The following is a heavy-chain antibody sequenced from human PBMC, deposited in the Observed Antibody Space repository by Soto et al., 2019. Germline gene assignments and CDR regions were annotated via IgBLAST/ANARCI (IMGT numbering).Heavy chain of an antibody. D-gene: IGHD3-10*01. CDR3: ARILEWFGAYYYYGMDV. V-gene: IGHV2-26*01. CDR1: GFSLSNARMG. Sequence: SGPTLVNPTETLTLTCTVSGFSLSNARMGVSWIRQPPGKALEWLAHIFSNDEKSYSTSLKSRLTISKDTSKSQVVLTMTNMDPVDTATYYCARILEWFGAYYYYGMDVWGQGTTVIVSS. J-gene: IGHJ6*02. CDR2: IFSNDEK.